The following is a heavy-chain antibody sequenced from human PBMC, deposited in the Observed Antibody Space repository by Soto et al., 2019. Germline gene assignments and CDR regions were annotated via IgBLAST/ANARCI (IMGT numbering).Heavy chain of an antibody. V-gene: IGHV3-66*01. CDR1: GFTVSSNY. D-gene: IGHD6-25*01. J-gene: IGHJ4*02. Sequence: GGSVRVSCAASGFTVSSNYMSWVRQAPGKGPEWVSVTYSGGSTYYADSVKGRFTISRDNSKNTLYLQMNSLRAEDTAVYYCARAPSWTAGPFDYWGQGTLVTVSS. CDR3: ARAPSWTAGPFDY. CDR2: TYSGGST.